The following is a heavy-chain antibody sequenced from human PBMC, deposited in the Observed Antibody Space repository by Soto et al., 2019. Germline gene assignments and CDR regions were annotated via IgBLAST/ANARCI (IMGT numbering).Heavy chain of an antibody. V-gene: IGHV1-18*01. J-gene: IGHJ6*02. Sequence: QVQLVQSGAEVKKPGASVKVSCKASGYSFITYGISWVRQAPGQGLEWIGWICTYNGNTNTAQQLQGRITMTTDTSTTTGYMELRSLRSDDTAVYYCARDRPTSSIRARDYYYAMDVWGPGTTVTVSS. CDR1: GYSFITYG. CDR2: ICTYNGNT. D-gene: IGHD6-6*01. CDR3: ARDRPTSSIRARDYYYAMDV.